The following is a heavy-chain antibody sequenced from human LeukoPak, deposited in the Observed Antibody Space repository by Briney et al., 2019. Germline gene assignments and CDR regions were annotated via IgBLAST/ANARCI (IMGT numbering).Heavy chain of an antibody. V-gene: IGHV1-69*04. D-gene: IGHD1-26*01. J-gene: IGHJ3*02. Sequence: GASVKVSCKASGGTFSSYAISWVRQAPGQGLEWMGRIIPILGIANYAQKFQGRVTITADKSTSTAYMELSSLRSEDTAVYYCARGPGPIAGAKNPFDIWGQGTMVTVSS. CDR3: ARGPGPIAGAKNPFDI. CDR1: GGTFSSYA. CDR2: IIPILGIA.